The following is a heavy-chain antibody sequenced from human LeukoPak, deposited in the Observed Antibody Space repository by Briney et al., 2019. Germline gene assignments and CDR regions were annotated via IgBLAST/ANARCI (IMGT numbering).Heavy chain of an antibody. V-gene: IGHV3-30*02. CDR2: IWYDGSNK. CDR1: GFTFSSYG. J-gene: IGHJ1*01. D-gene: IGHD6-13*01. CDR3: ASAKGYSSSWYPFQH. Sequence: GGSLRLSCAASGFTFSSYGMHWVRQAPGKGLEWVAVIWYDGSNKYYADSVKGRFTISRDNSKNTLYLQMNSLRAEDTAVYYCASAKGYSSSWYPFQHWGQGTLVTVSS.